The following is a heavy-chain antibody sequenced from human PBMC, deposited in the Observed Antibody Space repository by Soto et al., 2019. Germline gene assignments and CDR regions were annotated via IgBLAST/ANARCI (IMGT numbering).Heavy chain of an antibody. CDR2: ISGSGGIT. Sequence: QXGGSLRLSCATSGFTFSSYAMAWVRQAPGKGLEWVSAISGSGGITYHAASVKGRFSISRDNSRNMLYLQMNSLGAEDTAVYYCARAAHYDFLRGYYSMDVWGIGTTVTSP. J-gene: IGHJ6*03. CDR1: GFTFSSYA. V-gene: IGHV3-23*01. CDR3: ARAAHYDFLRGYYSMDV. D-gene: IGHD3-3*01.